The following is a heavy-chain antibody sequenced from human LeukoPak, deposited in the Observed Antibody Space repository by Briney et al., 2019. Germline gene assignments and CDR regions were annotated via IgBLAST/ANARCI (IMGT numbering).Heavy chain of an antibody. CDR2: IIPTFGLA. CDR3: ARKRSSEMATDASWRAIDAFDI. J-gene: IGHJ3*02. V-gene: IGHV1-69*01. Sequence: ASMKVSCKASGCTFNTYGIAWVRQAPGQGLEWVGGIIPTFGLASYAQRFQGRVTITADESTGTVYMELSSLRSEDTAIYYCARKRSSEMATDASWRAIDAFDIWGQGTMVTVSS. CDR1: GCTFNTYG. D-gene: IGHD5-24*01.